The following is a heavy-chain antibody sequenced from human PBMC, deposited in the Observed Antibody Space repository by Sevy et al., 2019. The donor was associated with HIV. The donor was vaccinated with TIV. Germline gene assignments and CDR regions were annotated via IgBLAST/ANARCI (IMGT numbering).Heavy chain of an antibody. CDR2: ISHDGINK. D-gene: IGHD1-26*01. CDR1: GFSFSNYA. CDR3: ARDLPHLLPWELSRGSDY. Sequence: GGSLRLSCAASGFSFSNYAMHWVRQSPGKGLEWVAMISHDGINKDYADSVKGRFTLSRDNSKNTLFLQMNSLRAEDTALYYCARDLPHLLPWELSRGSDYWGQGTLVTVSS. V-gene: IGHV3-30*04. J-gene: IGHJ4*02.